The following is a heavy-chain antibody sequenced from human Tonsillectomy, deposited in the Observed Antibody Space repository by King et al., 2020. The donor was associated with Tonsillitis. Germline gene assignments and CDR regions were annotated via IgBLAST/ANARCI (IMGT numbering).Heavy chain of an antibody. V-gene: IGHV3-21*01. Sequence: VQLVESGGGLVKPGGSLRLSCAASGFTFSSYSMNWVRQAPGKGLEWVSSISSSSSYIYYADSVKGRFTISRDNAKNSLFLQMSSLRVEDTAVYYCARDYGGNSGYFDDWGQGTLVTVSS. CDR2: ISSSSSYI. J-gene: IGHJ4*02. CDR3: ARDYGGNSGYFDD. D-gene: IGHD4-23*01. CDR1: GFTFSSYS.